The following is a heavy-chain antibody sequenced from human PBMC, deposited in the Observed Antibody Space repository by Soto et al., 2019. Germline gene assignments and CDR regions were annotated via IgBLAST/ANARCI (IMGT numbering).Heavy chain of an antibody. V-gene: IGHV1-69*12. D-gene: IGHD1-20*01. Sequence: QVQLVQSGAEVKKPGSSVKVSCKASGGTFSSYAINWVRQAPGQGLEWMGGIIPIFGTADYAQKFQGRVTINADESTSTAYMELSSLRSEDTAVYYCARSITGTVSYYYGMDVRGQGTTVTVSS. CDR2: IIPIFGTA. CDR3: ARSITGTVSYYYGMDV. CDR1: GGTFSSYA. J-gene: IGHJ6*02.